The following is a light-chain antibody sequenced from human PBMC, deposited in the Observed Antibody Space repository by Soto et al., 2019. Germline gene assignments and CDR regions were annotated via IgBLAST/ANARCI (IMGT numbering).Light chain of an antibody. CDR3: GTWDSSLSAYV. J-gene: IGLJ1*01. Sequence: QSVLTQPPSASAAPGQKVTISCSGSSSNIGNNYVSWYQQLPGTAPKLLIYDNNNRPSGIPDRFSGSKSGTSATLGITGLQTGDEADYYCGTWDSSLSAYVFGTGTKVTVL. CDR1: SSNIGNNY. V-gene: IGLV1-51*01. CDR2: DNN.